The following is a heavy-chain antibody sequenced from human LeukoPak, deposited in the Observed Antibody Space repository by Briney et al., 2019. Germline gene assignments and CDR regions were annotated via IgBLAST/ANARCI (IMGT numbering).Heavy chain of an antibody. CDR2: IYYSGST. CDR1: GGSISSYY. J-gene: IGHJ6*03. Sequence: SETLSLTCTVSGGSISSYYWSWIRQPPGKGLEWIGYIYYSGSTNYNPSLKSRVTISVDTSKNQFSLKLSSVTAADTAVYYCARERGTYYYYYVDVWGKGTTVTISS. D-gene: IGHD3-16*01. CDR3: ARERGTYYYYYVDV. V-gene: IGHV4-59*12.